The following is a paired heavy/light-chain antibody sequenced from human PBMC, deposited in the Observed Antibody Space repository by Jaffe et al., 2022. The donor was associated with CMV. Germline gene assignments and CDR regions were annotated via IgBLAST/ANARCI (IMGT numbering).Light chain of an antibody. Sequence: QSALTQPASVSGSPGQSITISCTGTSSDVGGYNYVSWYQQHPGKAPKLIIYDVSNRPSGVSNHFSGSKSGNTASLTVSGLQAEDEADYYCSSYTSSSTYVFGTGTKVTVL. J-gene: IGLJ1*01. CDR1: SSDVGGYNY. CDR2: DVS. CDR3: SSYTSSSTYV. V-gene: IGLV2-14*03.
Heavy chain of an antibody. Sequence: QLQLQESGPGLVKPSETLSLTCAVSGDSISSSSYFWGWIRQPPGKGLEWIGTLYYSGSTYYNPSLKSRVTISVDTSKNHFSLKLSSVTAADTAVYYCAKLQLLGSSWYFDYWGQGTLVTVSS. CDR3: AKLQLLGSSWYFDY. CDR2: LYYSGST. D-gene: IGHD6-13*01. J-gene: IGHJ4*02. V-gene: IGHV4-39*02. CDR1: GDSISSSSYF.